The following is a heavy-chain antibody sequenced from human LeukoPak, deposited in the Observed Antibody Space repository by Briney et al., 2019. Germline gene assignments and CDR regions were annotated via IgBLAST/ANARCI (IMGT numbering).Heavy chain of an antibody. CDR1: GGSISSYY. Sequence: SETLSLTCTVSGGSISSYYWSWIRQPAGKGLEGIGRIYTSGSTNYNPSLKSRVTMSVDTSKNQFSLKLSSVTAADTAVYYCAREGDSGSYYYFDYWGQGTLVTVSS. CDR2: IYTSGST. J-gene: IGHJ4*02. CDR3: AREGDSGSYYYFDY. V-gene: IGHV4-4*07. D-gene: IGHD1-26*01.